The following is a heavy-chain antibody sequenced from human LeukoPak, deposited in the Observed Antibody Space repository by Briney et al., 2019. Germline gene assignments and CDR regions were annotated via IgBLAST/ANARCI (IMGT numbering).Heavy chain of an antibody. Sequence: PSQTLSLTCTVSGGSISSGSYYWSWIRQPPGKGLEWIGYIYYSGSTNYNPSLKSRVTISVDTSKNRFSLRLTSVTAADTAVYYCARQEQQLIYNWFDPWGQGTLVTVSS. V-gene: IGHV4-61*01. D-gene: IGHD6-13*01. CDR3: ARQEQQLIYNWFDP. J-gene: IGHJ5*02. CDR2: IYYSGST. CDR1: GGSISSGSYY.